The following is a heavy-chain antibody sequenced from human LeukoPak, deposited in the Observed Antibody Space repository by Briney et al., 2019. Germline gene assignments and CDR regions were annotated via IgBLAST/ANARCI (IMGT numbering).Heavy chain of an antibody. J-gene: IGHJ4*02. CDR1: GYSFTCYW. CDR2: IYPGDSDT. V-gene: IGHV5-51*01. CDR3: ARTALPIAVAGTREENFDY. Sequence: GESLKISCQGSGYSFTCYWIGWVRQMPGKGLEWMGIIYPGDSDTRYSPSFQGQVTISADKSISTAYLQWSSLKASDTAMYYCARTALPIAVAGTREENFDYWGQGTLVTVSS. D-gene: IGHD6-19*01.